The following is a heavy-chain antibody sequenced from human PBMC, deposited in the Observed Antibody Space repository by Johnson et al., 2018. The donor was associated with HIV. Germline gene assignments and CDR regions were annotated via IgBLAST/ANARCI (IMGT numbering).Heavy chain of an antibody. D-gene: IGHD5-18*01. V-gene: IGHV3-30*04. CDR2: ISYNEDKK. CDR1: GFTFRTFP. CDR3: ARLPSGYNRDTFNI. Sequence: QVQLVESGGGVVQPGRSLRLSCAAYGFTFRTFPMHWVRQAPGKGLEWMAFISYNEDKKYYADSVKGRFTISRDNSKNILYLQMNSLRAEDTATYYCARLPSGYNRDTFNIWGQGTMVTVSS. J-gene: IGHJ3*02.